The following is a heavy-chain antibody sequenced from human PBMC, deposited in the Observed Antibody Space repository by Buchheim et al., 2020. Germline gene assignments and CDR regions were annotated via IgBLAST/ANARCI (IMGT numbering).Heavy chain of an antibody. CDR1: GFTFSSYA. CDR3: ARGSGWYIDYYYAMDV. V-gene: IGHV4-34*01. D-gene: IGHD6-19*01. Sequence: VQLLESGGDLVQPGGSLRLSCAASGFTFSSYAMSWVRQSPEKGLEWIGEITHNGGTNYNPSLKSRVTISVDTSKSQFSLRLSFVTAADTAVYYCARGSGWYIDYYYAMDVWGQGTT. CDR2: ITHNGGT. J-gene: IGHJ6*02.